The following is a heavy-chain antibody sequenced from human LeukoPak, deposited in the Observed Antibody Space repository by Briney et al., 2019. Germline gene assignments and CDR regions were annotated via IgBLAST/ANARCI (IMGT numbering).Heavy chain of an antibody. J-gene: IGHJ5*02. CDR3: AKPSSSWYILAWFDP. D-gene: IGHD6-13*01. Sequence: GGSLRLSCAASGFTFSSYWMSWVRQAPGKGLEWVANIKQDGSEKYYVDSVKGRFTISRDNAKNSLFLQMNSLRAEDTAVYYCAKPSSSWYILAWFDPWGQGTLVAVPS. CDR1: GFTFSSYW. V-gene: IGHV3-7*03. CDR2: IKQDGSEK.